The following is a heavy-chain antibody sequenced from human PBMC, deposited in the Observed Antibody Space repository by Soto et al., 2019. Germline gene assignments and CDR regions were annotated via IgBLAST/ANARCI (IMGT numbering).Heavy chain of an antibody. CDR1: GFTFSNYA. CDR3: AKEPMTASSYFDY. J-gene: IGHJ4*02. CDR2: ISYDGTNK. V-gene: IGHV3-30-3*01. Sequence: GGSLRLSCAASGFTFSNYAMHWVRQAPGKGLEWVAIISYDGTNKYYADSVKGRFNISRDNSKNTLYLQMNSLRAEDKAVYYCAKEPMTASSYFDYWGQGTLVTVSS.